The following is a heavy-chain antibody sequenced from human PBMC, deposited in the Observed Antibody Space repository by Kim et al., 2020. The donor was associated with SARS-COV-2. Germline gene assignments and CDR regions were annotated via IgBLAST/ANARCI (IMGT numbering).Heavy chain of an antibody. CDR1: GYTFIRNY. V-gene: IGHV1-46*01. D-gene: IGHD6-19*01. J-gene: IGHJ4*02. CDR2: IDPNGDST. Sequence: ASVKVSCKSSGYTFIRNYVHWVRQAPGQGLEWIGVIDPNGDSTSTTYAQKFQGRVAVTRDTSTSTVYMELSSLTSDDTAVYYCAREMGVAISSGWWTGYFDYWGQGTLVTVSS. CDR3: AREMGVAISSGWWTGYFDY.